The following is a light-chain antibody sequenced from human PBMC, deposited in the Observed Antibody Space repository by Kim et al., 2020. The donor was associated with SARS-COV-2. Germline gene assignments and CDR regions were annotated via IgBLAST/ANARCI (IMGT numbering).Light chain of an antibody. CDR2: NGS. Sequence: SAGERATPSCRTSQSMGSSYVAWYQQKPGQSPRLVIFNGSSRATGTPDRFSGSGSGTDFTLTIARLEPEDSAVYYCQQYGGSPPYTFGQGTKLEI. V-gene: IGKV3-20*01. CDR3: QQYGGSPPYT. J-gene: IGKJ2*01. CDR1: QSMGSSY.